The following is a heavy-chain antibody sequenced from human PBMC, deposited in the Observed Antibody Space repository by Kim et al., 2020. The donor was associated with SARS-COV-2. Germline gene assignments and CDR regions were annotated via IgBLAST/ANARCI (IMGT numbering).Heavy chain of an antibody. Sequence: ASVKVSCKASGYTFTSYAMHWVRQAPGQRLEWMGWINAGNGNTKYSQKFQGRVTITRDTSASTAYMELSSLRSEDTAVYYCARAPPTVVVVAATPDYWGQGTLVTVSS. CDR1: GYTFTSYA. D-gene: IGHD2-15*01. V-gene: IGHV1-3*01. J-gene: IGHJ4*02. CDR3: ARAPPTVVVVAATPDY. CDR2: INAGNGNT.